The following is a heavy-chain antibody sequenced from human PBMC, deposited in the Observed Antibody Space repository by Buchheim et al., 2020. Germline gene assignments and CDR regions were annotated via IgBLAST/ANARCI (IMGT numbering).Heavy chain of an antibody. CDR1: GFTLSYYW. V-gene: IGHV3-7*01. D-gene: IGHD2-2*01. J-gene: IGHJ4*02. CDR3: ARELVVVVPAAIHFDY. Sequence: EVRLVESGGGLVQRGGSLRLSCTASGFTLSYYWMSWIRQAPGKGLEWVASVKQDGSEKSYVDSVKGRFTISRDNAKNSLYLQMNSLRAEDTAVYYCARELVVVVPAAIHFDYWGQGTL. CDR2: VKQDGSEK.